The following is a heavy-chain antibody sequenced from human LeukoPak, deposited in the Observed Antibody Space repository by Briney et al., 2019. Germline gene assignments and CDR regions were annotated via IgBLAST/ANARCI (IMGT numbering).Heavy chain of an antibody. Sequence: GGSLILSCAASGFTFDDYGMSWVRQAPGKGLEWVSGINWNGGSTGYADSVKGRFTISRDNAKNSLYLQMNSLRAEDTALYYCARTYCSSTSCYYYYYMDVWGKGTTVTVSS. CDR3: ARTYCSSTSCYYYYYMDV. D-gene: IGHD2-2*01. CDR2: INWNGGST. CDR1: GFTFDDYG. V-gene: IGHV3-20*04. J-gene: IGHJ6*03.